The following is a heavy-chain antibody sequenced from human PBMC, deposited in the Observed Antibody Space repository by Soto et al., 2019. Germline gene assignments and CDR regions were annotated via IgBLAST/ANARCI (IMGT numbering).Heavy chain of an antibody. CDR2: INHSGST. Sequence: QVQLQQWGAGLLKPSETLSLTCAVYGGSFSGYYWSWIRQPPGKGLEWLGEINHSGSTNYNPSLKARVTITVDTSKNQFSLKLSSVAAAYTAVYYCARSHSLENIAAAGYFDYWGQGTLVTVSS. J-gene: IGHJ4*02. D-gene: IGHD6-13*01. V-gene: IGHV4-34*01. CDR1: GGSFSGYY. CDR3: ARSHSLENIAAAGYFDY.